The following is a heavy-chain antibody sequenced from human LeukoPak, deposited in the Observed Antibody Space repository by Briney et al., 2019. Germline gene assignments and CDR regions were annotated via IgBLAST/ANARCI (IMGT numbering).Heavy chain of an antibody. CDR3: AREAFWRDQYYYYYYYMDV. CDR1: GYTFISYG. CDR2: ISAYNGNT. J-gene: IGHJ6*03. D-gene: IGHD3-3*01. V-gene: IGHV1-18*01. Sequence: ASVKVSCKASGYTFISYGISWVRQAPGQGLERMGWISAYNGNTNYAQKLQGRVTMTTDTSTSTAYMELRSLRSDDTAVYYCAREAFWRDQYYYYYYYMDVWGKGTTVTVSS.